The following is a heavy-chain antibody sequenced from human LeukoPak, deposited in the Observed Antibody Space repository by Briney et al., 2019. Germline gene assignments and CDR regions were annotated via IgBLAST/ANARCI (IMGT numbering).Heavy chain of an antibody. CDR1: GYSFTSYW. D-gene: IGHD2-2*01. CDR2: IYPGDSDT. J-gene: IGHJ6*03. CDR3: AKQPGSTSPYYYYMDV. V-gene: IGHV5-51*01. Sequence: GESLKISCKGSGYSFTSYWIGWVRQMPGKGLEWMGIIYPGDSDTRYSPSFQGQVTMTVDKSISTAYLQWSSLKAWDTAMYYCAKQPGSTSPYYYYMDVWGKGTTVTVSS.